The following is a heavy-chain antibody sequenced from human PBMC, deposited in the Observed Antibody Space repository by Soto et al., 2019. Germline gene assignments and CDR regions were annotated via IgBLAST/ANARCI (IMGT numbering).Heavy chain of an antibody. CDR2: SYGGDDK. J-gene: IGHJ5*02. CDR1: GFSLSTSGVG. D-gene: IGHD3-10*01. CDR3: AHSSNLYYSGAGSYSGFFDP. V-gene: IGHV2-5*02. Sequence: QITLKESGPTLVKPTQTLTLTCTFSGFSLSTSGVGVGWIRHPPGKALEWLALSYGGDDKRYRPSLKSRLTSTKDTSKNQVVLTTTNMDAVDTASYYCAHSSNLYYSGAGSYSGFFDPWGQGTLVTVSS.